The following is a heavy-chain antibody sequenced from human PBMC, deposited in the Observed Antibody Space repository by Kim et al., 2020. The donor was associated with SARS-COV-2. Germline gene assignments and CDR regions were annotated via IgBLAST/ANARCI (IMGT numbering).Heavy chain of an antibody. D-gene: IGHD3-22*01. CDR2: INSDGSST. CDR3: ARGGADYYDTSGGYYGM. CDR1: GFPFSSYW. Sequence: GGSLRLSCATSGFPFSSYWIYWVRQPPGKGLVWVSRINSDGSSTSYADSVRGRFTISRDNAKNMLYLQMNRLRAEDTAVYYCARGGADYYDTSGGYYGM. J-gene: IGHJ6*01. V-gene: IGHV3-74*01.